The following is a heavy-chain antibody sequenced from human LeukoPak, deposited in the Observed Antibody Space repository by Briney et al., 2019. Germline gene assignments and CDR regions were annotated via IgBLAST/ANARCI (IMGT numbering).Heavy chain of an antibody. CDR3: ARDIAVAGTRYYYYYMDV. J-gene: IGHJ6*03. V-gene: IGHV4-30-4*08. D-gene: IGHD6-19*01. CDR1: GGSISSGHYY. CDR2: IYYSGST. Sequence: KASQTLSLTCTVTGGSISSGHYYWSWIRQPPGKGLEWIGYIYYSGSTYYNPSLKSRVTISVDTSKNQFSLKLSSVTAADTAVYYCARDIAVAGTRYYYYYMDVWGKGTTVTVSS.